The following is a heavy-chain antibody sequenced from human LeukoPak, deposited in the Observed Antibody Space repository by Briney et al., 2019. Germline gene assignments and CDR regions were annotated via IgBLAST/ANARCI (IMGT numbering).Heavy chain of an antibody. CDR2: IYFSGST. J-gene: IGHJ3*02. V-gene: IGHV4-59*08. CDR1: GGSISDYY. Sequence: PSETLSLTCTVYGGSISDYYWSWIRQPPGKGLEWIGYIYFSGSTNYNPSLKSRGTISADTSKNQFSLKLSSVTAADTAVYYCARVYYDSSGAFDIWGQGTMVTVSS. D-gene: IGHD3-22*01. CDR3: ARVYYDSSGAFDI.